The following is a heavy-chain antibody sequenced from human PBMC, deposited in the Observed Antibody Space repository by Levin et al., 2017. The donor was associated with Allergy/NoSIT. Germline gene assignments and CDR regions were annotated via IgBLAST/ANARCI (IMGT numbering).Heavy chain of an antibody. D-gene: IGHD2-15*01. V-gene: IGHV4-34*01. J-gene: IGHJ5*02. CDR3: ARGSGYCNRGSCSNTGVEGSSRWFDP. CDR2: INHSGST. Sequence: GSLRLSCAVYGGSFSGYYWSWIRQPPGKGLEWIGEINHSGSTNYNPSLKSRVTISVDTSKNQFSLKLSSVTAADTAVFHCARGSGYCNRGSCSNTGVEGSSRWFDPWGQGTLVTVSS. CDR1: GGSFSGYY.